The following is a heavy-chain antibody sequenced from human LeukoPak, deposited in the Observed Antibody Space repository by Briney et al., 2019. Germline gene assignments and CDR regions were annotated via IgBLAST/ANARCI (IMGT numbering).Heavy chain of an antibody. J-gene: IGHJ5*02. CDR3: ARGNGNDYGDYLNWFDP. V-gene: IGHV4-34*01. CDR2: INHSGST. CDR1: GGSFSGYY. Sequence: PSETLSLTCAVYGGSFSGYYWSWIRQPPGKGLEWIGEINHSGSTNYNPSLKSRVTISVDTSKNQFSLKLSSVTAADTAVYYCARGNGNDYGDYLNWFDPWGQGTLVAVSS. D-gene: IGHD4-17*01.